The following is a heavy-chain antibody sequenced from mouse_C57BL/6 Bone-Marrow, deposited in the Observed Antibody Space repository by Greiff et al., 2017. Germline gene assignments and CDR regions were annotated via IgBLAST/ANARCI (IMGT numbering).Heavy chain of an antibody. CDR3: ARERYYGSSYWYFDV. CDR1: GFTFSDYY. J-gene: IGHJ1*03. V-gene: IGHV5-16*01. CDR2: INYDGSST. D-gene: IGHD1-1*01. Sequence: EVQLVESEGGLVQPGSSMKLSCTASGFTFSDYYMAWVRQVPEKGLEWVANINYDGSSTYYLDSLKSRFIISRDNAKNILYLQMSSLKSEDTATYYCARERYYGSSYWYFDVWGTGTTVTVSS.